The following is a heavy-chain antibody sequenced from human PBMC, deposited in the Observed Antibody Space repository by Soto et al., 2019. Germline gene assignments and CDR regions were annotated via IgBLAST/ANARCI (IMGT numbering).Heavy chain of an antibody. V-gene: IGHV4-59*01. D-gene: IGHD6-13*01. CDR1: GGSISSYY. Sequence: PSETLSLTCTVSGGSISSYYWSWIRQPPGKGLEWIGYIYYSGSTNYNPSLKSRVTISVDTSKNQFSLKLSSVTAADTAVYYCARGLYSSSGYYYYYYMDVWGKGTTVTVAS. CDR2: IYYSGST. CDR3: ARGLYSSSGYYYYYYMDV. J-gene: IGHJ6*03.